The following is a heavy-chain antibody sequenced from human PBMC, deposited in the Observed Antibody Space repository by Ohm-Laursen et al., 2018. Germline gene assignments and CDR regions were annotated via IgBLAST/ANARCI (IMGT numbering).Heavy chain of an antibody. D-gene: IGHD4-17*01. CDR1: GYTFTGYY. CDR3: AREDAVTTFALDP. V-gene: IGHV1-2*02. CDR2: INPNSGGT. Sequence: GASVKVSCKASGYTFTGYYMHWVRQAPGQGLEWMGWINPNSGGTNYAQKFQGRVTMTRDTSISTAYMELSRLRSDDTAVYYCAREDAVTTFALDPWGQGTLVTVSS. J-gene: IGHJ5*02.